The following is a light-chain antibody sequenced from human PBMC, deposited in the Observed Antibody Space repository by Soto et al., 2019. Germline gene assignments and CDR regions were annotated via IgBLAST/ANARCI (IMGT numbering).Light chain of an antibody. CDR3: QYYGNSRIT. J-gene: IGKJ5*01. Sequence: EIVCTQSPGSLSLSPGERATLYCRASPTVNSDYLTWYQKKPGQAPRILIYAASSGATGIPERFSGSVSETDFNLTINRLDTEDCAVYEGQYYGNSRITVGPFTRLEIK. CDR2: AAS. V-gene: IGKV3-20*01. CDR1: PTVNSDY.